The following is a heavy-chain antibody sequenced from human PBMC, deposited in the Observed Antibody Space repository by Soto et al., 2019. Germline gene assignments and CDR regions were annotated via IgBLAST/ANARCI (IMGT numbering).Heavy chain of an antibody. CDR3: ARASSGICGGDHCFGVDRWFEV. D-gene: IGHD2-21*02. CDR2: IIPIFGTP. Sequence: QGQLVQSGAEVKKPGSSVKVSCKASGGSFRNFGITWVRQAPGQGLEWMGGIIPIFGTPKYAQKLQGRVIVNAGGATGTAYMEMTNVRPEDTAVYYCARASSGICGGDHCFGVDRWFEVWGQGTPVTVSS. V-gene: IGHV1-69*01. CDR1: GGSFRNFG. J-gene: IGHJ4*02.